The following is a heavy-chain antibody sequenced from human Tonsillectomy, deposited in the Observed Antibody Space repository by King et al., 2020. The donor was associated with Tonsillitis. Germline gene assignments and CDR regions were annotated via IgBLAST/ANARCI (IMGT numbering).Heavy chain of an antibody. J-gene: IGHJ4*02. CDR1: GGSFSGYY. Sequence: VQLQLWGAGLLKPSETLSLTCAVYGGSFSGYYWSWIRQPPWRVLEWIGEINHMGSTNYNPSLKSRVTISVDTSTNQFSLKLTSLTAADTAVYYCARRKPAAPFDYWGQGILVTVSS. D-gene: IGHD6-13*01. CDR2: INHMGST. CDR3: ARRKPAAPFDY. V-gene: IGHV4-34*01.